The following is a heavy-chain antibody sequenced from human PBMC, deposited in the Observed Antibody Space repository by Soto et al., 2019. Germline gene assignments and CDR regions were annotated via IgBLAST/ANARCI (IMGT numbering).Heavy chain of an antibody. CDR3: ARSLEYGIPFDK. CDR1: GVSISNGDYY. V-gene: IGHV4-30-4*01. J-gene: IGHJ4*02. Sequence: SETLSLTCTVSGVSISNGDYYWNWTRQTPGKGLEWIGYIYNGGPTYYNPSLESRLSLSVDTSGNQFSLRLSSVTAADTAIYYCARSLEYGIPFDKWGQGTLVTVSS. CDR2: IYNGGPT. D-gene: IGHD2-8*01.